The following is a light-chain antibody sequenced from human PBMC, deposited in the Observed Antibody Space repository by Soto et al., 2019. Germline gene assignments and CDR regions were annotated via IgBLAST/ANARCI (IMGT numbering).Light chain of an antibody. J-gene: IGKJ1*01. CDR2: GAS. CDR1: QSVNIH. CDR3: QQYNKWPRT. Sequence: EIVLTQSPGTLSFSPGERATLSCRASQSVNIHLAWYQQKPGQAPRLLIYGASARATGIPAKFSGSGSGTEFTLTISSLQSEDFAVYYCQQYNKWPRTFGQGTKVDIK. V-gene: IGKV3D-15*01.